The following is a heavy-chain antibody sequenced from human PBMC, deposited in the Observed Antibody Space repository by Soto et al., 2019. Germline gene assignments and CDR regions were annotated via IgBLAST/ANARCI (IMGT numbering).Heavy chain of an antibody. D-gene: IGHD6-13*01. Sequence: SETLSLTCTVSGGSISSGDYYWSWIRQPPGKGLEWIGYIYDSGSTYYNPSLKTRVTISVDTSKNQFSLKLSSVTAADTAVYYCASAPPHVCWYPLWGQGTLVTASS. V-gene: IGHV4-30-4*01. J-gene: IGHJ4*02. CDR1: GGSISSGDYY. CDR2: IYDSGST. CDR3: ASAPPHVCWYPL.